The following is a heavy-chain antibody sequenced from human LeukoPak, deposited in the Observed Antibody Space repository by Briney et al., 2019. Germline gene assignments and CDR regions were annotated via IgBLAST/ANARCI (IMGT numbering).Heavy chain of an antibody. V-gene: IGHV1-69*13. CDR1: GGTFSSYA. D-gene: IGHD2-8*01. J-gene: IGHJ6*03. CDR3: ARGLPLDPGVYYYYMDV. Sequence: ASVKVSCKASGGTFSSYAISWVRQAPGQGLEWMGGIISIFGTANYAQKFQGRVTITADESTSTAYMELSSLRSEDTAVYYCARGLPLDPGVYYYYMDVWGKGTTVTISS. CDR2: IISIFGTA.